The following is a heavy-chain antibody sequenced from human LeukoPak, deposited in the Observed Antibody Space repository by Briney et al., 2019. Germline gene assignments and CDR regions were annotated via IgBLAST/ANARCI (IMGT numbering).Heavy chain of an antibody. J-gene: IGHJ3*02. D-gene: IGHD3-10*01. Sequence: GASVKVSCKASGGTFSSYAISWVRQAPGQGLEWMGGIIPIFGTANYAQKFQGRVTITADESTSTAYMELSSLRSEDTAVYYCARSGYYGSGEDAFDIWGQGTMVTVSS. CDR2: IIPIFGTA. CDR3: ARSGYYGSGEDAFDI. CDR1: GGTFSSYA. V-gene: IGHV1-69*13.